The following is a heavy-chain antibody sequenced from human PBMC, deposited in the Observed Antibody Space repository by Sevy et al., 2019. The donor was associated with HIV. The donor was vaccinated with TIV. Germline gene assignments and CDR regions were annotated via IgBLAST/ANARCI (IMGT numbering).Heavy chain of an antibody. CDR1: GFTFSSYA. CDR2: ISYDGSNK. Sequence: GGSLRLSCAASGFTFSSYAMHWVRQAPGKGLEWVAVISYDGSNKYYADSVKGRFTISRDNSKNTLYLQMNSLRAEDTAGYYCARDLGSGSSPYYYYGMDVWGQGTTVTVSS. CDR3: ARDLGSGSSPYYYYGMDV. V-gene: IGHV3-30-3*01. D-gene: IGHD3-10*01. J-gene: IGHJ6*02.